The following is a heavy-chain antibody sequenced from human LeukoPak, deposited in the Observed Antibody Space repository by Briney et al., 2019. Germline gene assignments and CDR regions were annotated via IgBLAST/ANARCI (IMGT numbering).Heavy chain of an antibody. J-gene: IGHJ3*02. CDR2: ISSTNTYI. Sequence: SGGSLRLSCAASGFTFSCYVINGLRQAPGKGLEGVSSISSTNTYIYHADSVKGRFTISRDNAKHSMYLQMNILRAEDTAVYYCARDLKGQYQDAFDIWGQGTMVTVSS. V-gene: IGHV3-21*01. D-gene: IGHD2-2*01. CDR1: GFTFSCYV. CDR3: ARDLKGQYQDAFDI.